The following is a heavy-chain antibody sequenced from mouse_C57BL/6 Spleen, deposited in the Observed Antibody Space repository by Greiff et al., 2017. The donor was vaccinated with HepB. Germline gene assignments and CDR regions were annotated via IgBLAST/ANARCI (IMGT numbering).Heavy chain of an antibody. J-gene: IGHJ4*01. CDR1: GFTFSDYY. CDR2: INYDGSST. CDR3: ARVKGSNYAMDY. D-gene: IGHD1-1*01. V-gene: IGHV5-16*01. Sequence: EVQLVESEGGLVQPGSSMKLSCTASGFTFSDYYMAWVRQVPEKGLEWVANINYDGSSTYYLDSLKSRFIISRDNAKNILYLQMSSLKSEDTATYYCARVKGSNYAMDYWGQGTSVTVSS.